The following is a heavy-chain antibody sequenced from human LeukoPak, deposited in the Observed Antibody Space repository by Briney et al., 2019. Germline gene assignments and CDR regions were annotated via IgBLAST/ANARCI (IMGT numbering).Heavy chain of an antibody. Sequence: GGSLRLSCAASGFTFSNYVMSWVRQAPGKGLEWVSAIVGSGGSTYYADSVKGRFTISRDNPKNTLYLQMNSLRAEDTAVYYCAKWGDYDILTGYYDSDYWGQGTLVTVSS. J-gene: IGHJ4*02. CDR3: AKWGDYDILTGYYDSDY. D-gene: IGHD3-9*01. V-gene: IGHV3-23*01. CDR1: GFTFSNYV. CDR2: IVGSGGST.